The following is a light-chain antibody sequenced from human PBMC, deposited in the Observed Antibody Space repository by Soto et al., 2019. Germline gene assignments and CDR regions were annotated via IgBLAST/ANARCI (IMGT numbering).Light chain of an antibody. J-gene: IGKJ2*03. Sequence: EIVLTQSPGSLSLSPGEGATLSCRASQSVSTTYLAWYQLKPGQAPRLVIYATSSRAAGIPDRFRVSGSGTEFPLTISSLEPEDVGVYFCQQYGNSPPYSFGQGTKLEIK. V-gene: IGKV3-20*01. CDR3: QQYGNSPPYS. CDR2: ATS. CDR1: QSVSTTY.